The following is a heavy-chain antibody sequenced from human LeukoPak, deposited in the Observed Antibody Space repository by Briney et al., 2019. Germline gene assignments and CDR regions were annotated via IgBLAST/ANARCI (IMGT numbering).Heavy chain of an antibody. D-gene: IGHD2-21*01. CDR1: GGTFSSYA. Sequence: GASVKVSCKASGGTFSSYAISWVRQAPGQGLEWMGGIIPIFGTANYAQKFQGRVTITADESTSTAYMEMSSLRAEDTAVYYCAGEGGTGILWWFDYWGQGTMVTVSS. V-gene: IGHV1-69*01. J-gene: IGHJ4*02. CDR2: IIPIFGTA. CDR3: AGEGGTGILWWFDY.